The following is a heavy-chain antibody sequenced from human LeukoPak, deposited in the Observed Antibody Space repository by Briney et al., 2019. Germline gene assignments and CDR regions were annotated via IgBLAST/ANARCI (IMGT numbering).Heavy chain of an antibody. CDR3: ARSGYSSGWYERYYFDY. V-gene: IGHV1-2*02. CDR1: GYTFTSYD. CDR2: INPNSGGT. D-gene: IGHD6-19*01. J-gene: IGHJ4*02. Sequence: ASVKVSCKASGYTFTSYDINWVRQATGQGLEWMGWINPNSGGTNYAQKFQGRVTMTRDTSISTAYMELSRLRSDDTAVYYCARSGYSSGWYERYYFDYWGQGTLVTVSS.